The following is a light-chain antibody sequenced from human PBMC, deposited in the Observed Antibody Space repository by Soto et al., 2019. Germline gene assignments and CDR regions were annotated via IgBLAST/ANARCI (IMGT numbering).Light chain of an antibody. CDR3: QQYNNWPRT. Sequence: EIVMTQSPATLSVSPGERSTLACRSSQSFGSNLAWYQQKPGQAPRLLIYGASTRATGIPARFSGSGSGTEFTLTISSLQSEDFAVYYCQQYNNWPRTFGQGTKVDIK. J-gene: IGKJ1*01. CDR1: QSFGSN. CDR2: GAS. V-gene: IGKV3-15*01.